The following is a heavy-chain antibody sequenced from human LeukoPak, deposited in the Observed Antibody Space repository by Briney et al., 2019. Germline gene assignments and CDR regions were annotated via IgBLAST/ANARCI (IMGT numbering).Heavy chain of an antibody. Sequence: GGSLRLSCAASGFTFSSYAMSWVRQAPGKGLEWVSAIGGSGGSTYYADSVKGRFTISRGNSKNTLYLQMNSLRAEDTAVYYCARDILRYYDSSGYSPFDYWGQGTLVTVSS. CDR3: ARDILRYYDSSGYSPFDY. CDR1: GFTFSSYA. D-gene: IGHD3-22*01. J-gene: IGHJ4*02. CDR2: IGGSGGST. V-gene: IGHV3-23*01.